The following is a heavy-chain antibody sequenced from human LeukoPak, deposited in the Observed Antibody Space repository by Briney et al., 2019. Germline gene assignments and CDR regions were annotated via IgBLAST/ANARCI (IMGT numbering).Heavy chain of an antibody. Sequence: PSETLSLTCAVSGGSISSGGYSWSWIRHPPGKGMEWIGYIYHSGSTYYNPSLKSRVTISVDRSKNQFSLKLSSVTAADTAVYYCASFYSGYDFLDYWGQGTLVTVSS. CDR2: IYHSGST. V-gene: IGHV4-30-2*01. D-gene: IGHD5-12*01. J-gene: IGHJ4*02. CDR3: ASFYSGYDFLDY. CDR1: GGSISSGGYS.